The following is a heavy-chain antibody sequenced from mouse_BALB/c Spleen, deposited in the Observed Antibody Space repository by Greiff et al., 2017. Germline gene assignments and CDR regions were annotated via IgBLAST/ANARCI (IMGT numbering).Heavy chain of an antibody. Sequence: VQLQQSGPELVKPGASVKMSCKASGYTFTSYVMHWVKQKPGQGLEWIGYINPYNDGTKYNEKFKGKATLTSDTSSNTAYLQLGSLTSEDTAVYYCARGGNHFAYWGQGTLVTVSA. CDR3: ARGGNHFAY. CDR2: INPYNDGT. CDR1: GYTFTSYV. V-gene: IGHV1-14*01. D-gene: IGHD1-1*02. J-gene: IGHJ3*01.